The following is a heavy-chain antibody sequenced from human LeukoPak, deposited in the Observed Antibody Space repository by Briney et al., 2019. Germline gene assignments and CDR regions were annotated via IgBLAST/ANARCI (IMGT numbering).Heavy chain of an antibody. V-gene: IGHV1-46*01. CDR1: GYTFTSYY. D-gene: IGHD4-17*01. CDR2: INPSGGST. Sequence: ASVKVSCKASGYTFTSYYMHWVRQAPGQGLEWMGIINPSGGSTSYAQKFQGRVTMTRDTPTSTVYMELSSLRSEDTAVYYCARVIGDYVSHYYYYYGMDVWGQGTTVTVSS. CDR3: ARVIGDYVSHYYYYYGMDV. J-gene: IGHJ6*02.